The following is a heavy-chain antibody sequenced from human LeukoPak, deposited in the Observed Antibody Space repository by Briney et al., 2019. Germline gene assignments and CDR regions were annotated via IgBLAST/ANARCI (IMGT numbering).Heavy chain of an antibody. V-gene: IGHV4-59*01. CDR2: IYYSGST. CDR3: ARRCGSYYPPYWFDP. CDR1: GGSISSYY. J-gene: IGHJ5*02. Sequence: SETLSLTXTVSGGSISSYYWSWIRQPPGKGLEWIRYIYYSGSTNYNPSLKSRVTISVDTSKNQFSLKLSSVTAADTAVYYCARRCGSYYPPYWFDPWGQGTLVTVSS. D-gene: IGHD1-26*01.